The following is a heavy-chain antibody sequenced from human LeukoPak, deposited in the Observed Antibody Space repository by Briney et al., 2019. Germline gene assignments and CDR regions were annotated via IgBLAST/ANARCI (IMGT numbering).Heavy chain of an antibody. CDR2: IIPIFGTA. D-gene: IGHD4-17*01. V-gene: IGHV1-69*13. J-gene: IGHJ4*02. CDR3: ARSERDATVTTDY. CDR1: GGTFSSYA. Sequence: SVKVSCKASGGTFSSYAISWVRQGPGQGLECMGGIIPIFGTANYAQKFQGRVTITADESTSTAYMELSSLRSEDTAVYYCARSERDATVTTDYWGQGTLVTVSS.